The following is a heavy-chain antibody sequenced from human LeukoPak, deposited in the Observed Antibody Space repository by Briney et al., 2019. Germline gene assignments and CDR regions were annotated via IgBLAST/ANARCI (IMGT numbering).Heavy chain of an antibody. CDR3: ARPHDYGDPRSPWYFDL. V-gene: IGHV3-7*01. J-gene: IGHJ2*01. CDR2: IKQDGSEK. D-gene: IGHD4-17*01. Sequence: PGGSLRLSCAASGFTFSSYWMSWVRQAPGKGLEWVANIKQDGSEKYYVDSVKGRFTISRDNAKNSLYLQMNSLRAEDTAVYYCARPHDYGDPRSPWYFDLWGRGTLVTVSS. CDR1: GFTFSSYW.